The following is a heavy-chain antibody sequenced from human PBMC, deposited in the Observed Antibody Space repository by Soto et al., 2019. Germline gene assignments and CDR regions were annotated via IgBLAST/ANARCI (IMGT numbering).Heavy chain of an antibody. CDR2: IDPSDSYT. CDR3: ATSSNKLGLPPKY. D-gene: IGHD1-7*01. CDR1: GYSFTSYW. V-gene: IGHV5-10-1*01. J-gene: IGHJ4*02. Sequence: GESLKISCKASGYSFTSYWISWVRQMPGKGLEWMGRIDPSDSYTNYSPSFQGHVTISADKSISTAYLQWSSLKASDTAIYYCATSSNKLGLPPKYWGQGTLVTVSS.